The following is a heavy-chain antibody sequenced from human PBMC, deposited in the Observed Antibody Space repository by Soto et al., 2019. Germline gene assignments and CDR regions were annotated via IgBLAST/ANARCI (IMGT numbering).Heavy chain of an antibody. D-gene: IGHD3-22*01. CDR1: GFTFSSYA. J-gene: IGHJ3*02. Sequence: HPGGSLRLSCAASGFTFSSYAMSWVRQAPGKGLERVSAISGSGGSTYYADSVKGRFTISRDNSKNTLYLQMNSLRAEDTAVYYCAKDLPVVSVAMVNHPLSYDSSGYYDAFDIWGQGTMVTVSS. CDR2: ISGSGGST. CDR3: AKDLPVVSVAMVNHPLSYDSSGYYDAFDI. V-gene: IGHV3-23*01.